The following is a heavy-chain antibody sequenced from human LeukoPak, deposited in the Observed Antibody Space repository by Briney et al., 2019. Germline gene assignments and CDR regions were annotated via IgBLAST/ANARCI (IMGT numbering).Heavy chain of an antibody. J-gene: IGHJ4*02. CDR1: GFTFSNYA. Sequence: GGPLRLSCAASGFTFSNYAMSWVRQAPGKGLEWVSGISGSADSTNYADSVKGRFTISRDNSKNTLYLQMNSLRAEDTAIYYCAKREGYGSIDYWGQGALVTVSS. CDR3: AKREGYGSIDY. CDR2: ISGSADST. V-gene: IGHV3-23*01. D-gene: IGHD3-16*01.